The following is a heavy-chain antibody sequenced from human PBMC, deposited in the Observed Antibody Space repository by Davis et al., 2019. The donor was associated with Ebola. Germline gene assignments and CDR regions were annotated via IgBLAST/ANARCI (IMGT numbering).Heavy chain of an antibody. Sequence: LSLTCAASGFTFSSYGMHWVRQAPGKGLEWVAVIWYDGSNKYYADSVKGRFTISRDNSKNTLYLQMTSLRAEDTAVYYCARDLAARRVYGMDVWGQGTTVTVSS. CDR1: GFTFSSYG. J-gene: IGHJ6*02. CDR3: ARDLAARRVYGMDV. CDR2: IWYDGSNK. V-gene: IGHV3-33*01. D-gene: IGHD6-6*01.